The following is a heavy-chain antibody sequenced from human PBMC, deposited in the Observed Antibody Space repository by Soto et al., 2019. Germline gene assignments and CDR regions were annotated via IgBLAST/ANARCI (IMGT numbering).Heavy chain of an antibody. V-gene: IGHV4-31*02. D-gene: IGHD2-2*01. Sequence: TLSLTCSVSCGSISSDGYYWSWVRQHPGKGLEWIGYISNSGGTCFHPSPMSRLTISLDTSKNNFSLKLSSVTAADTAVYYCARGRNIVLESSTGGFDFWGQGTLVTVSS. J-gene: IGHJ4*02. CDR3: ARGRNIVLESSTGGFDF. CDR1: CGSISSDGYY. CDR2: ISNSGGT.